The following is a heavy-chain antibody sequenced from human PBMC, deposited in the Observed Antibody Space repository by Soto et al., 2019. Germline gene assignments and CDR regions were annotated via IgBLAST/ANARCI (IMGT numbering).Heavy chain of an antibody. Sequence: LRLSCAASGVTFSSYGMHWVRQAPGKGLEWMAVISYDGRNKHYADSVKGRFTISRDNSKNTLYLQMNSLRAEDTAVYYCAKSGGACSGGSCYSAYSYYYYGTEVWGQETTVNVSS. J-gene: IGHJ6*02. CDR1: GVTFSSYG. D-gene: IGHD2-15*01. V-gene: IGHV3-30*18. CDR2: ISYDGRNK. CDR3: AKSGGACSGGSCYSAYSYYYYGTEV.